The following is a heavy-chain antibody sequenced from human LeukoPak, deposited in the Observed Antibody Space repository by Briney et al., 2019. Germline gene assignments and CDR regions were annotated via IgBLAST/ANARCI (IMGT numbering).Heavy chain of an antibody. J-gene: IGHJ4*02. D-gene: IGHD5-24*01. CDR1: GFTFDDYA. Sequence: GRSLRLSCAASGFTFDDYAMHWVRQAPGKGLEWVSGISWNSGSIGYADSVKGRFTISRDNAKNSLYLQMNSLRAEDTAVYYCARDQGGLATVLGLPDYWGQGTLVTVSS. CDR2: ISWNSGSI. CDR3: ARDQGGLATVLGLPDY. V-gene: IGHV3-9*01.